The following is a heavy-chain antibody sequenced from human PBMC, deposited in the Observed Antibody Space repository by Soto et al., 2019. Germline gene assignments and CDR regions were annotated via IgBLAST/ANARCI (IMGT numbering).Heavy chain of an antibody. Sequence: GGSLRLSCAASGFTFSSYSMNWVRQAPGKGLEWVSSISSSSSYIYYADSVKGRFTISRDNAKNSLYLQMNSLRAEDTAVYYCARDYCSSTSCYQYYYYYGMDVWGQGTTVTVS. J-gene: IGHJ6*02. CDR2: ISSSSSYI. D-gene: IGHD2-2*01. V-gene: IGHV3-21*01. CDR3: ARDYCSSTSCYQYYYYYGMDV. CDR1: GFTFSSYS.